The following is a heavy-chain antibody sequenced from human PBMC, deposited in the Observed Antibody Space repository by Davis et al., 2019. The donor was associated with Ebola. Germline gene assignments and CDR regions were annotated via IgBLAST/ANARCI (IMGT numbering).Heavy chain of an antibody. V-gene: IGHV4-34*01. Sequence: SETLSPTCAVYGGSFSGYYWSWIRQPPGKGLEWIGSIYYSGSTYYNPSLKSRVTISVDTSKNQFSLKLSSVTAADTAVYYCARDKRYTHYYYYGMDVWGQGTTVTVSS. CDR2: IYYSGST. CDR3: ARDKRYTHYYYYGMDV. CDR1: GGSFSGYY. J-gene: IGHJ6*02. D-gene: IGHD3-9*01.